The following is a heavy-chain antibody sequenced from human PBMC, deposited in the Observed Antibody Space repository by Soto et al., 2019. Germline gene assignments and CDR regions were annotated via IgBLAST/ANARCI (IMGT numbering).Heavy chain of an antibody. CDR1: GYSFTSYW. V-gene: IGHV5-51*01. Sequence: PGESLKISCKGSGYSFTSYWIGWVCQMPGKGLEWMGIIYPGDSDTRYSPSFQGQVTISADKSISTAYLQWSSLKASDTAMYYCARWDCSSTSCYVNDHNWFDPWGQGTLVTVSS. D-gene: IGHD2-2*01. CDR3: ARWDCSSTSCYVNDHNWFDP. CDR2: IYPGDSDT. J-gene: IGHJ5*02.